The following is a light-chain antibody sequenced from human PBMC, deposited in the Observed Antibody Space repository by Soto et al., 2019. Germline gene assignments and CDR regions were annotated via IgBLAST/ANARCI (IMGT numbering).Light chain of an antibody. CDR1: HSVNSH. CDR3: QQYKNWPL. Sequence: MMMTQSPATLSVSQGERFTLSCRTSHSVNSHVAWYQQKPGQSPRLLLYGASTRSTGIPRRFSGSGFGTEFTIIISSLHSEGFAVYYCQQYKNWPLFGQGTRLDIK. CDR2: GAS. V-gene: IGKV3-15*01. J-gene: IGKJ5*01.